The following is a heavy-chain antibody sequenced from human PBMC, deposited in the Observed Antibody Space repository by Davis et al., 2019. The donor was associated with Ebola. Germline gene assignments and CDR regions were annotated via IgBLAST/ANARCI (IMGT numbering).Heavy chain of an antibody. D-gene: IGHD3-22*01. CDR1: GYSFTTYW. J-gene: IGHJ4*02. CDR2: IYPGDSDT. CDR3: ARPPPHYYDTSGYYSFGY. Sequence: KVSCKGSGYSFTTYWIAWVRQMPGKGLEWMGIIYPGDSDTRYSPSFQGHVTISADKSISTAYLQWSSLKASDTAMYYCARPPPHYYDTSGYYSFGYWGQGTLVTVSS. V-gene: IGHV5-51*01.